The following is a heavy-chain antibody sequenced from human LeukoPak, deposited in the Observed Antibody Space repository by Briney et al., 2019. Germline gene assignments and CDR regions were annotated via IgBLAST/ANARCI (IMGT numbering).Heavy chain of an antibody. CDR2: INHSGST. J-gene: IGHJ5*02. D-gene: IGHD6-19*01. CDR1: GGSFSGYY. Sequence: SETLSLTCAVYGGSFSGYYWSWIRQPPGKELEWIGEINHSGSTNYNPSLKSRVTISVDTSKNQFSLKLSSVTAADTAVYYCARGRRAVAGTCWFDPWGQGTLVTVSS. CDR3: ARGRRAVAGTCWFDP. V-gene: IGHV4-34*01.